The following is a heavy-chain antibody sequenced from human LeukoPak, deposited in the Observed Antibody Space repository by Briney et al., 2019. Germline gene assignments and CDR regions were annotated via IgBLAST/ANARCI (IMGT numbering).Heavy chain of an antibody. CDR1: GFTFSSYS. CDR2: ISSSSSYI. D-gene: IGHD1-26*01. CDR3: AREGVGGSYYKDVDY. J-gene: IGHJ4*02. Sequence: RAGGSLRLSCAASGFTFSSYSMNWVRQAPGKGLEWVSSISSSSSYIYYADSVKGRFTISRDNAKNSLYLQMNCLRAEDTAVYYCAREGVGGSYYKDVDYWGQGTLVTVSS. V-gene: IGHV3-21*01.